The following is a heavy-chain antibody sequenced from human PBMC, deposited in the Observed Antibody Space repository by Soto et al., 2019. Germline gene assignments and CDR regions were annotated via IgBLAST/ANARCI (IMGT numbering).Heavy chain of an antibody. V-gene: IGHV4-39*01. CDR3: ANTYYDILTGYHDAFDI. CDR1: GGSISSCSYY. Sequence: SETLSLSCTVSGGSISSCSYYWGWVRQPPGKGLECIGSVYCSGRTYYNPSLKSRVTISVDTSKNQFSLKLSSVTAADTAVYYCANTYYDILTGYHDAFDIWGQGTMVTVSS. D-gene: IGHD3-9*01. CDR2: VYCSGRT. J-gene: IGHJ3*02.